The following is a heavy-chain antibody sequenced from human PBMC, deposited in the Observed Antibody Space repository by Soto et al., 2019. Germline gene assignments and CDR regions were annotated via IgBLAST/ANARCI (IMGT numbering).Heavy chain of an antibody. D-gene: IGHD3-9*01. J-gene: IGHJ6*02. CDR3: ARAGDILTGYHYYYGMDV. CDR1: GYTFTSYG. CDR2: ISAYNGNT. V-gene: IGHV1-18*01. Sequence: ASVKVSCKASGYTFTSYGISWVRQAPGQGLEWMGWISAYNGNTNYAQKLQGRVTMTTDTSTSTAYMELRSLRSDDTAVYYCARAGDILTGYHYYYGMDVWGQGTTVTSP.